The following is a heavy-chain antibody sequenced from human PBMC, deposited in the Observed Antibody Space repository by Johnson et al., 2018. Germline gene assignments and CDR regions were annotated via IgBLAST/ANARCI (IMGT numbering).Heavy chain of an antibody. V-gene: IGHV3-33*01. Sequence: QLVQSGGGVVQPGRSLRLSCAASGFTFSTYGMHWVRQAPGKGLEGVAVIWYDGSNKYYVDSVKGRFTISRDNSKNTLYLQMNSLRAEDTAVYYCAREEGDAFDIWGQGTMVTVSS. J-gene: IGHJ3*02. CDR1: GFTFSTYG. CDR3: AREEGDAFDI. CDR2: IWYDGSNK.